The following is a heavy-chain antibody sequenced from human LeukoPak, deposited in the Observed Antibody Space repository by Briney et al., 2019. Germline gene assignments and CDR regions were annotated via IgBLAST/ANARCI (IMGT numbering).Heavy chain of an antibody. D-gene: IGHD3-22*01. CDR1: GYTFTSYG. CDR2: ISAYNGDT. J-gene: IGHJ4*02. CDR3: ARGRRLMTYYYDSSGYPRFDY. V-gene: IGHV1-18*01. Sequence: ASVKVSCKASGYTFTSYGINWVRQAPGQGLEWMGWISAYNGDTNYAQKLQGRVTMTTDTSTSTAYMELRSLRSDDTAVYYCARGRRLMTYYYDSSGYPRFDYWGQGTLVTVSS.